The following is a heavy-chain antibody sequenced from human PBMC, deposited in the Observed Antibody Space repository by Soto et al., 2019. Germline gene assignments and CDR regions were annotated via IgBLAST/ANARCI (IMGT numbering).Heavy chain of an antibody. D-gene: IGHD3-22*01. J-gene: IGHJ4*02. Sequence: PSETLSLTCTVSGGSISSSSYYWGWIRQPPGKGLEWIGSIYYSGSTYYNPSLKSRVTISVDTSKNQFSLKLSSVTAADTAVYYCARIHDSSGYYYDFDYWGQGTLVTVSS. CDR3: ARIHDSSGYYYDFDY. CDR2: IYYSGST. CDR1: GGSISSSSYY. V-gene: IGHV4-39*07.